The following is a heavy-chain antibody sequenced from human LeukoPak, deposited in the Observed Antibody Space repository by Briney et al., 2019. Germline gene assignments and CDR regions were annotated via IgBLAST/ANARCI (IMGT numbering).Heavy chain of an antibody. CDR3: ARGGGYGGNPDPNWFDP. D-gene: IGHD4-23*01. CDR2: MYSGGTT. J-gene: IGHJ5*02. V-gene: IGHV4-59*01. Sequence: SETLSLTCTVSDGSINGYYWSWIRQPPGKGLDWIGYMYSGGTTNYSPSLKSRVTISVDTSKNQFSLKLSSVTAADTAVYYCARGGGYGGNPDPNWFDPWGQGTLVTVSS. CDR1: DGSINGYY.